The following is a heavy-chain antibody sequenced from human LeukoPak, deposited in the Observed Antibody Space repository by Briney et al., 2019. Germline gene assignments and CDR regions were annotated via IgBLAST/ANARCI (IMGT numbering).Heavy chain of an antibody. J-gene: IGHJ3*02. CDR1: VGSISSYY. CDR3: ARLAPPDAFDI. Sequence: KTSETLSLTCTVSVGSISSYYWSWIRQPPGKGLEGIGYYYYSGSPNYNTPLKSRDSISVDTSKNQFSLKLSSVSAADTAVYYCARLAPPDAFDIWGQGTMVTVSS. CDR2: YYYSGSP. D-gene: IGHD3-3*02. V-gene: IGHV4-59*01.